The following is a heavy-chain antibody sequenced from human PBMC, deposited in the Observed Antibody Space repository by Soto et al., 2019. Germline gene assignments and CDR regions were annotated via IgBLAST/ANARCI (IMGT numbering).Heavy chain of an antibody. V-gene: IGHV3-11*05. J-gene: IGHJ4*02. CDR2: ISSSTSHT. D-gene: IGHD6-13*01. CDR3: ARGRGAAADYFDF. Sequence: PGGSLRLSCAVSGFPFSDYYMTWIRQAPGKGLEWVSYISSSTSHTNYADSVKGRFTISRDNAKNSLFLQMNSLRAEDTAVYYCARGRGAAADYFDFWGQGTLVTVSS. CDR1: GFPFSDYY.